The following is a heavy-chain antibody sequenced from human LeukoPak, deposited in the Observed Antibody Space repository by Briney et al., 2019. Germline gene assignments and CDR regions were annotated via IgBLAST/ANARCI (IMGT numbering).Heavy chain of an antibody. J-gene: IGHJ4*02. CDR1: GLTFSSYA. Sequence: GGSLRLSCAASGLTFSSYAMSWVRQAPGKGLEWVSAISGSGGSTYYADSVKGRFTISRDNSKNTLYLQMNSLRAEDTAVYYCAKDIVGATTISYYFDYWGQGTLVTVSS. CDR2: ISGSGGST. D-gene: IGHD1-26*01. CDR3: AKDIVGATTISYYFDY. V-gene: IGHV3-23*01.